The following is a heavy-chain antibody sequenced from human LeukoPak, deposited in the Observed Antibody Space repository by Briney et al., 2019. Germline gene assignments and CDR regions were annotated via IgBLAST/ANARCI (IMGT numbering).Heavy chain of an antibody. J-gene: IGHJ6*02. CDR3: ARNIAAAGTNYYYGMDV. CDR2: ISSSSSYI. CDR1: GFTFSSYS. D-gene: IGHD6-13*01. Sequence: GGSLRLSCAASGFTFSSYSMNWVRQAPGKGLEWVSSISSSSSYIYYADSVKGRFTISRDNAKNSLYLQMNSLRAEDTAVYYCARNIAAAGTNYYYGMDVWGRGTTVTVSS. V-gene: IGHV3-21*01.